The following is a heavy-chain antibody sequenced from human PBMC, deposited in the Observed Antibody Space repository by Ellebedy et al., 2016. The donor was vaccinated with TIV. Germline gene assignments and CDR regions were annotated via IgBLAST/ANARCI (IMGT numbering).Heavy chain of an antibody. D-gene: IGHD4-17*01. CDR3: ATDLEYGDLDAFDI. Sequence: GGSLRLXXAASGFTFSSYAMSWVRQAPGKGLEWVSYISSSSSTIYYADSVKGRFTISRDNAKNSLYLQMNSLRDEDTAVYYCATDLEYGDLDAFDIWGQGTMVTVSS. J-gene: IGHJ3*02. CDR1: GFTFSSYA. V-gene: IGHV3-48*02. CDR2: ISSSSSTI.